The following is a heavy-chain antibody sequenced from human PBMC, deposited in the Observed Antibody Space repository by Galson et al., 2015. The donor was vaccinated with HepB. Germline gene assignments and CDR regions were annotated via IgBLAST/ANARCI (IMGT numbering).Heavy chain of an antibody. CDR2: IRSKANSYAT. CDR1: GFTFSGSA. V-gene: IGHV3-73*01. J-gene: IGHJ5*02. CDR3: TTSYSGSYFWFDP. Sequence: SLRLSCAASGFTFSGSAMHWVRQASGKGLEWVGRIRSKANSYATAYAASVKGRFTISRDDSKNTAYLQVNSLKTVDTAVYYCTTSYSGSYFWFDPWGQGTLVTVSS. D-gene: IGHD1-26*01.